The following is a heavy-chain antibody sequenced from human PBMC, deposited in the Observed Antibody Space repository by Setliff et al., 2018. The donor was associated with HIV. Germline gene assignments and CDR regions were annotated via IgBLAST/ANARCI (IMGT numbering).Heavy chain of an antibody. CDR3: AKVGDNADGLDY. Sequence: GSVKVSCQASGYTFNIYAINWVRQAPGQGLEWMGWINTKTAYPMYARDFTGHFVFSLDTSLTTAFLQINSLKAGDTAMYYCAKVGDNADGLDYWGQGTMVTVSS. J-gene: IGHJ4*02. CDR2: INTKTAYP. V-gene: IGHV7-4-1*02. D-gene: IGHD3-16*01. CDR1: GYTFNIYA.